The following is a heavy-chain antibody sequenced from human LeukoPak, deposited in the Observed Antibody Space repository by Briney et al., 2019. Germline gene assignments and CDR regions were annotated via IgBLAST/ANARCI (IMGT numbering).Heavy chain of an antibody. CDR1: GGSFSGYN. J-gene: IGHJ4*02. CDR2: INHSGST. Sequence: SETLSLTCAVYGGSFSGYNWSWIRQPPGKGLEWIGEINHSGSTNYNPSLKSRVTISVDTSKNQFSLRLSSVTAADTAVYYCASRAYYYYDRGYYFDYWGQGTLVTVSS. V-gene: IGHV4-34*01. D-gene: IGHD3-22*01. CDR3: ASRAYYYYDRGYYFDY.